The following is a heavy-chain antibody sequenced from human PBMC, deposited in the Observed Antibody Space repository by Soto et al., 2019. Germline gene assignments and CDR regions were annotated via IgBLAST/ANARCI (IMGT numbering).Heavy chain of an antibody. Sequence: ASVKASCKASGYTFTSYDINWVQQATGQGLEWMGWMNPNSGNTGYAQKFQGRVTMTRNTSISTAYMELSSLRSEDTAVYYCAKFFVETGGSSGWPWTFHYWGQGTLVTVSS. CDR1: GYTFTSYD. CDR3: AKFFVETGGSSGWPWTFHY. D-gene: IGHD6-25*01. CDR2: MNPNSGNT. V-gene: IGHV1-8*01. J-gene: IGHJ4*02.